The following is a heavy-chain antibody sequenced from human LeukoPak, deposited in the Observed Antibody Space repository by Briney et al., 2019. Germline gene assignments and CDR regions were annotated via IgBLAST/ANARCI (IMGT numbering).Heavy chain of an antibody. V-gene: IGHV4-59*01. CDR1: GGSIRSYY. D-gene: IGHD6-13*01. CDR2: LNYSGST. J-gene: IGHJ2*01. CDR3: ARVYYSSSYDYWYFDL. Sequence: SETLSLTCTVSGGSIRSYYWSWFRQPPGKGLEWIGYLNYSGSTNYNPSLKSRVTITVDTSKNQFSLKLSSVTAEDTAVYYCARVYYSSSYDYWYFDLWGRGTLVTVSS.